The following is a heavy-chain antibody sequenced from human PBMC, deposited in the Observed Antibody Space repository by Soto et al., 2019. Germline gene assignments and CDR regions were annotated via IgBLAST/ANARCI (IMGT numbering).Heavy chain of an antibody. CDR2: IIAAGDP. Sequence: EVQLVESGGGLVQPGGSLRLSCEASGFTFRNYYMHWVRQGTGKGLEWVSGIIAAGDPDYADSVEGRFTLSRENAQNSFFLQMNSLRVGDTAVYSCARTDRDFYGLDVWGQGTTVIVSS. J-gene: IGHJ6*02. V-gene: IGHV3-13*05. CDR1: GFTFRNYY. CDR3: ARTDRDFYGLDV.